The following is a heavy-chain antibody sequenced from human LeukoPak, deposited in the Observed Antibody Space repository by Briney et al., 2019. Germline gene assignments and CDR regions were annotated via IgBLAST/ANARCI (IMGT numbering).Heavy chain of an antibody. Sequence: SETLSLTCAVYGGSFSGYYWSWIRQPPGKGLEWIGEINHSGSTNYNPSLKSRVTISVDTSKNQFSLKLSSVTAADTAVYYCGRRMTTSDYWGQGTLVTVSS. CDR2: INHSGST. D-gene: IGHD4-17*01. V-gene: IGHV4-34*01. CDR1: GGSFSGYY. CDR3: GRRMTTSDY. J-gene: IGHJ4*02.